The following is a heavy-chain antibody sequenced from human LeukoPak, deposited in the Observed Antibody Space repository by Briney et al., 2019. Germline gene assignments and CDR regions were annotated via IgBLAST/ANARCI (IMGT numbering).Heavy chain of an antibody. CDR3: AKDAYPTMVRGVSHLHFDY. CDR2: ISGSGGST. D-gene: IGHD3-10*01. CDR1: GFTFSSYA. Sequence: GGSLRLSCAASGFTFSSYAMSWVRQAPGKGLEWVSAISGSGGSTYYADSVKGRFTISRDNSKNTLYLQMNGLRAEDTAVYYCAKDAYPTMVRGVSHLHFDYWGQGTLVTVSS. J-gene: IGHJ4*02. V-gene: IGHV3-23*01.